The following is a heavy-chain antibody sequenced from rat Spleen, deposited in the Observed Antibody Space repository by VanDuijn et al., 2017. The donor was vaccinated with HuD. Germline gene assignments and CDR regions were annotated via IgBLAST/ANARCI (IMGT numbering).Heavy chain of an antibody. CDR2: LSYDGHTT. CDR1: GFTFSHYG. V-gene: IGHV5-29*01. J-gene: IGHJ4*01. D-gene: IGHD1-12*03. CDR3: ARHHYDGYYHGPVFGVMDV. Sequence: EVQLVESGGGLVQPGRSLKLSCVASGFTFSHYGMAWVRQAPTKGLEWVATLSYDGHTTYYRDSVKGRFTISRDNAKSTLYLQMDSLRSEDTASYYCARHHYDGYYHGPVFGVMDVWGHGASVTVSS.